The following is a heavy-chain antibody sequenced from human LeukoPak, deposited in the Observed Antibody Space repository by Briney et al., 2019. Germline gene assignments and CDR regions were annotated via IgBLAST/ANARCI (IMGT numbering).Heavy chain of an antibody. V-gene: IGHV1-2*06. CDR1: GYTFTGYY. J-gene: IGHJ5*02. CDR3: AKQVTVTMAPRFDP. CDR2: INPNSGGT. D-gene: IGHD4-17*01. Sequence: ASVKVSCKASGYTFTGYYMHWVRQAPGQGLEWMGRINPNSGGTNYAQKFQGRVTMTRDTSISTAYMELSRLRSDDTAVYYCAKQVTVTMAPRFDPWGRGTLVTVSS.